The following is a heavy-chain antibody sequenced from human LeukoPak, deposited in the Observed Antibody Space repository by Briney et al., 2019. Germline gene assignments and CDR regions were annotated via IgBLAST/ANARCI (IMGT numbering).Heavy chain of an antibody. V-gene: IGHV4-34*01. CDR2: INHSGGT. CDR1: GGSFSDYY. CDR3: ATIVGAPRDFDS. D-gene: IGHD1-26*01. J-gene: IGHJ4*02. Sequence: PSETLSLTCAVYGGSFSDYYWSGIRQPPAKGMEWSVVINHSGGTNYNPSLHSRVTTSVDKSKNHSSLQVSSVTAADTAVYCCATIVGAPRDFDSWGQGTLVTVSS.